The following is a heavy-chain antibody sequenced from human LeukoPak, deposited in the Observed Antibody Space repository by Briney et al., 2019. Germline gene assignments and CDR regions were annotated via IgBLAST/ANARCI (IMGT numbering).Heavy chain of an antibody. CDR1: GDSITSGSYY. CDR3: AKGYCRGNSCYDDRGAFDY. Sequence: PSETLSLTCTVSGDSITSGSYYWSWIRQPAGKGLEWIGRISTSGRTYYNPSLKSRVTISVDTSKSQFSLRLSSVTAADTAVYYCAKGYCRGNSCYDDRGAFDYWGQGTLVTVSS. J-gene: IGHJ4*02. CDR2: ISTSGRT. V-gene: IGHV4-61*02. D-gene: IGHD2-2*01.